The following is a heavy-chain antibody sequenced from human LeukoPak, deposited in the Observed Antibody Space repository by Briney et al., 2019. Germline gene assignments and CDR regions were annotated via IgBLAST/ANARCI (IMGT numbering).Heavy chain of an antibody. Sequence: SETLSLTCTVSGGSISGSYWSWIRQPPRKGLEWIAYMYNSGSTNYNPSLKSRVTISIDTSKNQFSLKLSSLTAADTAIYYCARGIESYGDYGYWGQGILVTVSS. D-gene: IGHD4-17*01. V-gene: IGHV4-59*01. CDR1: GGSISGSY. CDR2: MYNSGST. J-gene: IGHJ4*02. CDR3: ARGIESYGDYGY.